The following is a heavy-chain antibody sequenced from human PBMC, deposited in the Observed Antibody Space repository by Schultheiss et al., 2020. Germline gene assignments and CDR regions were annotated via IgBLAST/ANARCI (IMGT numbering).Heavy chain of an antibody. CDR2: ISYDGSNK. Sequence: GGSLRLSCAASKFTFSNYAMHWARQAPGKGLEWVAVISYDGSNKYYADSVKGRFTISRDNSKNTLYLQMNSLRAEDTAVYYCARDYYGMDVWGQGTTVTVSS. CDR3: ARDYYGMDV. V-gene: IGHV3-30*03. J-gene: IGHJ6*02. CDR1: KFTFSNYA.